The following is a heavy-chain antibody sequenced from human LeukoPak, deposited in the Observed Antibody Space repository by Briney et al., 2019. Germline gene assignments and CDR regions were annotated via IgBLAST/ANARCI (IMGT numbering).Heavy chain of an antibody. V-gene: IGHV3-48*01. J-gene: IGHJ3*02. Sequence: PGGSLRLSCAASRFTFSNYGVNWVRQAPGKGLEWVSYINSRSSTIYYADSVRRRFTISRDNAKNSLYLQMNSLKAEDTAIYYCAREVGTPQAFDIWGQGTMVTVSS. CDR3: AREVGTPQAFDI. CDR2: INSRSSTI. D-gene: IGHD1-26*01. CDR1: RFTFSNYG.